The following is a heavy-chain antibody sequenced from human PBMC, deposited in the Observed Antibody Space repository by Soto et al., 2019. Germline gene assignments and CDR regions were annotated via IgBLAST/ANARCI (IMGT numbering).Heavy chain of an antibody. CDR1: GFSFGTYG. V-gene: IGHV3-23*01. D-gene: IGHD4-17*01. CDR2: ISDSGGST. CDR3: AKDTYGDYLIGSRGMDV. Sequence: EVQLLESGGGLVQPGGSLRLSCAVSGFSFGTYGMSWVRQAPGKGLEWVSGISDSGGSTYYADSVKGRFTISRDKSKNTLYVQMNSLRAEDTAVYYCAKDTYGDYLIGSRGMDVWGQGTTVTVSS. J-gene: IGHJ6*02.